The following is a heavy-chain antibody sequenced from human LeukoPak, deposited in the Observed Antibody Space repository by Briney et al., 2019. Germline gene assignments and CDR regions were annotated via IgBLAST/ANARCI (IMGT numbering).Heavy chain of an antibody. D-gene: IGHD4-17*01. Sequence: SSETLSLTCAVYGGSFSGYYWSWIRQPPGKGLEWIGEINHSGSTNYNPSLKSRVTISVDTSKNQFSLKLSPVTAADTAVYYCARGGDYTTFDYWGQGTLVTVSS. V-gene: IGHV4-34*01. CDR3: ARGGDYTTFDY. CDR2: INHSGST. CDR1: GGSFSGYY. J-gene: IGHJ4*02.